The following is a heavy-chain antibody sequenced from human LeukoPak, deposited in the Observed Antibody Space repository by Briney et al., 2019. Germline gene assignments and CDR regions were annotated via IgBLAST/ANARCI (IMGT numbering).Heavy chain of an antibody. D-gene: IGHD6-13*01. J-gene: IGHJ4*02. V-gene: IGHV3-48*04. CDR1: GFTFSNYW. CDR3: ARQRYSGSWYYFDY. Sequence: GGSLRLSCAASGFTFSNYWMSWVRQAPGKGLEGVSYISSSGSTIYYADSVKGRFTISRDNAKNSLYLQMNSLRAEDTAVYYCARQRYSGSWYYFDYWGQGTLVTVSS. CDR2: ISSSGSTI.